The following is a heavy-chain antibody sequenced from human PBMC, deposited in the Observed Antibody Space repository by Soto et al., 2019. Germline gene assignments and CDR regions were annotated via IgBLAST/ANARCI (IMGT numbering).Heavy chain of an antibody. J-gene: IGHJ4*02. Sequence: SETLSLTCAVSGDSISSSTYYWGWIRQSPGKGLEWIGNIHYSGTTSFFPSYNPSLRSRVTISEDTSKNQFSLKLLSVTTADTALYYCAKAKRWLQPYFDYWGQGTLVTVSS. CDR2: IHYSGT. V-gene: IGHV4-39*07. D-gene: IGHD5-12*01. CDR3: AKAKRWLQPYFDY. CDR1: GDSISSSTYY.